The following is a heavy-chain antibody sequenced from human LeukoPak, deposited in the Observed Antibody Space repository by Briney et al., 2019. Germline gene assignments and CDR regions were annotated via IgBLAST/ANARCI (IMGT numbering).Heavy chain of an antibody. V-gene: IGHV1-18*01. CDR3: ARDRERVVATMGYY. J-gene: IGHJ4*02. Sequence: ASVKVSCKASGYTFTSYGISWVGQAPGQGREWTGWISAYNGNTNYAHKLQGRVTMTTDTSTSTAYMELRSLRSDDTAVYYCARDRERVVATMGYYWGQGTLVTVSS. CDR1: GYTFTSYG. CDR2: ISAYNGNT. D-gene: IGHD5-12*01.